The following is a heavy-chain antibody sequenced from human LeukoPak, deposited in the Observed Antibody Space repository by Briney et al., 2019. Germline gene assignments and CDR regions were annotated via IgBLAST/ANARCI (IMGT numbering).Heavy chain of an antibody. V-gene: IGHV1-18*01. J-gene: IGHJ5*02. Sequence: ASVKVSCKASGYTFTSYGTSWVRQAPGQGLEWMGWISAYNGNSNYAQKLQGRVTMTTDTSTSTAYMELRSLRSDDTAVYYCARGRLELLWFGELSRRQNWFDPWGQGTLVTVSS. CDR3: ARGRLELLWFGELSRRQNWFDP. CDR2: ISAYNGNS. CDR1: GYTFTSYG. D-gene: IGHD3-10*01.